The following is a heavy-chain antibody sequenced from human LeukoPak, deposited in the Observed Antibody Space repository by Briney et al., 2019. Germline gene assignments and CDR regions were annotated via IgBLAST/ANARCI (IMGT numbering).Heavy chain of an antibody. CDR3: ARQKQQLVGGNWFDP. Sequence: ASVNVSCKASGYTFTNYYMHWVRQAPGQGLEWMGIINPSDDSTNYAQKFQGRVTMTRDTSTSTVYMELSSLRSEDTAVYYCARQKQQLVGGNWFDPWGQGTLVTVSS. V-gene: IGHV1-46*01. D-gene: IGHD6-13*01. CDR1: GYTFTNYY. CDR2: INPSDDST. J-gene: IGHJ5*02.